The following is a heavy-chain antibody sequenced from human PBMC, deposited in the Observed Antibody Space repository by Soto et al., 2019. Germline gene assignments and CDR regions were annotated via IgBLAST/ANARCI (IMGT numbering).Heavy chain of an antibody. D-gene: IGHD3-9*01. CDR3: ARDFGGYYDILTGYWDI. CDR2: INAGNGNT. J-gene: IGHJ3*02. Sequence: ASVKVSCKASGYTFTSYAMHWVRQAPGQRLEWMGWINAGNGNTKYSQKFQGRVTITRDTSASTAYMELSSLRSEDTAVYYCARDFGGYYDILTGYWDIWGQGTMVTVSS. V-gene: IGHV1-3*01. CDR1: GYTFTSYA.